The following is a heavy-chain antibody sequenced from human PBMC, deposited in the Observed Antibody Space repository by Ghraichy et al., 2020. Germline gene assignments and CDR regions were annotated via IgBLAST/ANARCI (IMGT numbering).Heavy chain of an antibody. Sequence: SGPTLVKPTETLTLTCTVSGFSLTNARVGVSWIRQPPGKALEWLAHMYSNDEESYSTSLKSRLTISKDTSKSQVVLTMTNMDPVDTARYYCARTIIDYVPFECWGPGTQVTVSS. CDR1: GFSLTNARVG. CDR3: ARTIIDYVPFEC. D-gene: IGHD3-16*01. CDR2: MYSNDEE. V-gene: IGHV2-26*01. J-gene: IGHJ4*02.